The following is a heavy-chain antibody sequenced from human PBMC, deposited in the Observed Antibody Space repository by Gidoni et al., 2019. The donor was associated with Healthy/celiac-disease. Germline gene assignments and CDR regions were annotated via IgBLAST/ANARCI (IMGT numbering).Heavy chain of an antibody. Sequence: QVQLQQWGAGLLKPSETLSLTCAVYGGSFSGYYWSWIRQPPGKGLEWIGEINHSGSTNYNPSLKSRVTISVDTSKNQFSLKLSSVTAADTAVYYCARGPYGSGSYKVWGQGTTVTVSS. CDR2: INHSGST. V-gene: IGHV4-34*01. J-gene: IGHJ6*02. D-gene: IGHD3-10*01. CDR3: ARGPYGSGSYKV. CDR1: GGSFSGYY.